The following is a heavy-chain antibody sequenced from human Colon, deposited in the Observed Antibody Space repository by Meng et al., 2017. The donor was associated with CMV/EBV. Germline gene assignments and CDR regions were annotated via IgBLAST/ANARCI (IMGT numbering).Heavy chain of an antibody. Sequence: ETLSLTCTVSPGSINSYYWSWVRQAPGKGLEWVANIKQDGSEKNYVDSVKGRFTISRDNSKNTLYLQMNSLRAEDTAVYYCARGVYGMDVWGQGTTVTVSS. CDR2: IKQDGSEK. V-gene: IGHV3-7*01. CDR3: ARGVYGMDV. CDR1: PGSINSYY. J-gene: IGHJ6*02.